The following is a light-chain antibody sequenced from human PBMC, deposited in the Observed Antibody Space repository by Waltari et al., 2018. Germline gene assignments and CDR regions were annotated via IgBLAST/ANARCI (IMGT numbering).Light chain of an antibody. V-gene: IGKV3-11*01. CDR1: QRVNDY. CDR2: DAS. CDR3: QQRSNWPLT. J-gene: IGKJ4*01. Sequence: EVVLTQSPATLSLSPGERAPPSCRASQRVNDYLAWYQQKPGQAPRLLMYDASNRATGIPARFSGSGSGTDFTLTISSLESEDFAVYYCQQRSNWPLTFGGGTKVEIK.